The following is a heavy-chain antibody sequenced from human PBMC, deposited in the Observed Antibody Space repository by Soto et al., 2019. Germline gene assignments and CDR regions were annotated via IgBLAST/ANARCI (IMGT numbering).Heavy chain of an antibody. CDR3: ARVAAAGRGAFDI. V-gene: IGHV4-59*01. Sequence: SETLSLTCTVSGGSISSYYWSWIRQPPGKGLEWIGYIYYSGSTNYNPSLKSRVTISVDTSKNQFSLKLSSVTAADTAVYYCARVAAAGRGAFDIWGQGTMVTVSS. CDR1: GGSISSYY. CDR2: IYYSGST. D-gene: IGHD6-13*01. J-gene: IGHJ3*02.